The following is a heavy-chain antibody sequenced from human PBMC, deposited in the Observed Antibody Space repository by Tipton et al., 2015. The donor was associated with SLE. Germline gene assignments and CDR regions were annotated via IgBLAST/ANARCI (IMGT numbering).Heavy chain of an antibody. D-gene: IGHD3-22*01. CDR3: ARPQLVVAGAIWGAFDI. V-gene: IGHV3-30*04. CDR1: GFTFSNYA. J-gene: IGHJ3*02. CDR2: IRYDGTNE. Sequence: LRLSCAASGFTFSNYAIHWVRQAPGKGLEWVAGIRYDGTNEYYTDSVEGRFTASRDNSKNTVFLQMNSLRDDDTAVYFCARPQLVVAGAIWGAFDIWGKGTTVIVSS.